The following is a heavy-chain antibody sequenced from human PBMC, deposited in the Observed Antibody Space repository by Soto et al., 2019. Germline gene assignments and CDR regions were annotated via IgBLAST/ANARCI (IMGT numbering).Heavy chain of an antibody. CDR3: AKDGVVVAAIAWNY. CDR2: ISGSGGST. CDR1: GFTFSSYA. J-gene: IGHJ4*02. D-gene: IGHD2-15*01. V-gene: IGHV3-23*01. Sequence: GGSLRLSCAASGFTFSSYAMSWVRQAPGKGLEWVSAISGSGGSTYYADSVKGWFSISRDNSKNTLYLQMNSLRAEDTAVYYCAKDGVVVAAIAWNYWGQGTLVTVSS.